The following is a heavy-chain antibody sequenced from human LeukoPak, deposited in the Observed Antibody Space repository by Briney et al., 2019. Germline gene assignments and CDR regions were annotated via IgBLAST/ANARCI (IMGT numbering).Heavy chain of an antibody. Sequence: PSETLSLTCTVSGGSISSTSYYWGWIRQPPGKGLEWIGSIYYSGSTYYNPSLKSRVTISVHTSKNQFSLRLSSVTAADTAVYYCARVPLIAVAGNFDYWGQGTLVTVSS. V-gene: IGHV4-39*07. CDR1: GGSISSTSYY. J-gene: IGHJ4*02. CDR3: ARVPLIAVAGNFDY. D-gene: IGHD6-19*01. CDR2: IYYSGST.